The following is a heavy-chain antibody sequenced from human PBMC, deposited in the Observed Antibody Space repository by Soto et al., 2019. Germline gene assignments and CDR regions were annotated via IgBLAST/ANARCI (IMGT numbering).Heavy chain of an antibody. D-gene: IGHD6-6*01. CDR1: GGTFNRYS. CDR3: ARAGDYSSSSEKFFFMDV. CDR2: IIPVLDVV. J-gene: IGHJ6*03. V-gene: IGHV1-69*02. Sequence: QVQLVQSGADVKEPGSSVTVSCKTSGGTFNRYSVSWIRQAPGQGLEWMGRIIPVLDVVNYAQKFQGRVTITADRRKNIAYMELRGLTSEDTALYFCARAGDYSSSSEKFFFMDVWGKGTRVAVSS.